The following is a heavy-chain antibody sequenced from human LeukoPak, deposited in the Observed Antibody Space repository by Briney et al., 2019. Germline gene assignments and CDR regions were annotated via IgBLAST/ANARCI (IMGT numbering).Heavy chain of an antibody. J-gene: IGHJ4*02. CDR3: VGAVGRFDS. D-gene: IGHD1-26*01. V-gene: IGHV4-4*02. CDR1: GFIFSNAW. CDR2: IYHSGST. Sequence: PGGSLRLSCAASGFIFSNAWMNWVRQPPGKGLEWIGEIYHSGSTNYNPSLKSRVTISVDKSKNQFSLKLTSVTAADTAVYYCVGAVGRFDSWGQGTLVTVSS.